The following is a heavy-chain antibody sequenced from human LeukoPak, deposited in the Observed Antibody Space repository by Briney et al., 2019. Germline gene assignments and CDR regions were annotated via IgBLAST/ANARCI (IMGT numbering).Heavy chain of an antibody. CDR2: IKQDGSEK. V-gene: IGHV3-7*01. CDR1: GFTFSSYW. Sequence: GGSLRLSCAASGFTFSSYWMSWVRQAPGKGLEWVANIKQDGSEKYYVDSVKGRFTISRDNAKNSLYLQMNSLRAEDTAVYYCARGYKLVPAAKYGMDVWGQGTTVTVSS. D-gene: IGHD2-2*01. CDR3: ARGYKLVPAAKYGMDV. J-gene: IGHJ6*02.